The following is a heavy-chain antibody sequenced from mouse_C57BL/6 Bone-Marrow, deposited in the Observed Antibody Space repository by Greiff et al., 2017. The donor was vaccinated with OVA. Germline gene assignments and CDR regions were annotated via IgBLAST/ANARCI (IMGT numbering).Heavy chain of an antibody. CDR1: GFTFSDYG. D-gene: IGHD1-1*01. Sequence: EVKVVESGGGLVKPGGSLKLSCAVSGFTFSDYGMHWVRQAPEKGLEWVAYISSGSSTLYYAAPVKGRFPISRDNAKNTLFLQMTSLRSEDTAMYYCAREGSSPSDYWGQGTTLTVSS. J-gene: IGHJ2*01. V-gene: IGHV5-17*01. CDR2: ISSGSSTL. CDR3: AREGSSPSDY.